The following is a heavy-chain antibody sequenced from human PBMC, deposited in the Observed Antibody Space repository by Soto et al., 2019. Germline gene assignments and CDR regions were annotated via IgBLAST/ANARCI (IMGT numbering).Heavy chain of an antibody. Sequence: XETLSLTCAVSGGSISSSNWWSWVRQPPGEGLEWIGEIYHSGSTNYNPSLKSRVTISVDKSKNQSSLKLSSVNAADTAVYYSARAVTVTAIRSRGIECWGRGPWGTFSS. CDR1: GGSISSSNW. V-gene: IGHV4-4*02. D-gene: IGHD2-21*02. CDR3: ARAVTVTAIRSRGIEC. J-gene: IGHJ3*01. CDR2: IYHSGST.